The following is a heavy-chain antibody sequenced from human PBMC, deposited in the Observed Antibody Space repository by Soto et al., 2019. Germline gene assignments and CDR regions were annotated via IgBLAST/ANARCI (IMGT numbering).Heavy chain of an antibody. CDR1: VNTFTSYD. J-gene: IGHJ4*02. D-gene: IGHD3-10*01. CDR2: INPNSGNI. Sequence: GASMKVSCKASVNTFTSYDINWVRQATGHGLEWMGWINPNSGNIGSAQKFQGRVTMTRDTAIRTAYMEGSRLRSDDTAVYYCARGRASGSYYLLDYWGQGTLGTVSS. V-gene: IGHV1-8*01. CDR3: ARGRASGSYYLLDY.